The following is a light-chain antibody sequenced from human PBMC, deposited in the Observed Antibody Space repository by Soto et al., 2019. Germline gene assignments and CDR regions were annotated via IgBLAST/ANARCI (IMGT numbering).Light chain of an antibody. Sequence: EIVLTQSLATLSLSPGERATLSCRASQSVSDYLAWYQQKPGQAPRLLIYDASNRATGIPARFSGSGSGTDFTLTISSLEPEDFAVYYCQQRSDWPLFTFGPGTKVDIK. CDR3: QQRSDWPLFT. CDR2: DAS. V-gene: IGKV3-11*01. CDR1: QSVSDY. J-gene: IGKJ3*01.